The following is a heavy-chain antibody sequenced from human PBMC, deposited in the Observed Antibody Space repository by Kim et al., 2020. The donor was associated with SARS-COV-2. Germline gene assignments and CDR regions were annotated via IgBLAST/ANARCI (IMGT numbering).Heavy chain of an antibody. D-gene: IGHD6-19*01. Sequence: YADSGKSLFTVYRDNSKNALYLQMKSRRAADTAVYYCAREGSGRAQYFDYWGQGTLVSVSS. CDR3: AREGSGRAQYFDY. J-gene: IGHJ4*02. V-gene: IGHV3-53*01.